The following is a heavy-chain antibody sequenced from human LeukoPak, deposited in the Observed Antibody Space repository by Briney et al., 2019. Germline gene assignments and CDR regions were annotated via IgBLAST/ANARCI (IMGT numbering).Heavy chain of an antibody. CDR1: GFTFSSYS. J-gene: IGHJ5*02. CDR2: ISNSGSTI. Sequence: AGSLRLSCAASGFTFSSYSMNWVRQPPGKGLEWVSAISNSGSTIYYADSVKGRFTISRDNAKNSLYLQMNSLRAEDTAVYYCAREPGIAVAGTDRGDWFDPWGQGTLVTVSS. D-gene: IGHD6-19*01. CDR3: AREPGIAVAGTDRGDWFDP. V-gene: IGHV3-48*04.